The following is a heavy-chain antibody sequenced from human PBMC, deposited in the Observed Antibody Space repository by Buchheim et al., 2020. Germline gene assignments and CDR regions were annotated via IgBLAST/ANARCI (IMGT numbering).Heavy chain of an antibody. CDR3: ARVPTMIVVVTNWLDP. J-gene: IGHJ5*02. D-gene: IGHD3-22*01. Sequence: EVQLVESGGGLVQPGGSLRLSCAASGFTFSSYWMSWVRQAPGKGLEWVANIKQDGSEKYYVDSVKGRFTISRDNAKNSLYLQMNSLRAEDTAVYYCARVPTMIVVVTNWLDPWGQGTL. CDR2: IKQDGSEK. V-gene: IGHV3-7*03. CDR1: GFTFSSYW.